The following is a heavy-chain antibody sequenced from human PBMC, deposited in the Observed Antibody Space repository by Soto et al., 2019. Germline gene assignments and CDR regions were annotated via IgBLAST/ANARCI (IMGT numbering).Heavy chain of an antibody. V-gene: IGHV3-23*01. D-gene: IGHD6-13*01. J-gene: IGHJ4*02. CDR1: GFTLTNSA. Sequence: EVHLLASRGGLVQPGGSLRLSCVASGFTLTNSAMIWVRQAPGKGLEWVSAISSGGDTYHADSVKGRFTISRDSSRNTLYLQMNSLRAEDMAVYYCAKGSAGGRPYYFDYWGQGTLVTVSS. CDR2: ISSGGDT. CDR3: AKGSAGGRPYYFDY.